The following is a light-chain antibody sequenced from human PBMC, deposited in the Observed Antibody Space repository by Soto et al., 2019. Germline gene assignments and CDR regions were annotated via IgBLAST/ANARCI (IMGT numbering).Light chain of an antibody. CDR1: QGISSY. Sequence: FTRYRCLLARCVGYGGSVSFRASQGISSYLAWYQQRAWKAPKFLMYAATTLQSGVPSRFSGSGSGTEFALAISSLQPEDFATYYCQQLKNCPLTFAAGTSVHI. CDR2: AAT. J-gene: IGKJ3*01. CDR3: QQLKNCPLT. V-gene: IGKV1-9*01.